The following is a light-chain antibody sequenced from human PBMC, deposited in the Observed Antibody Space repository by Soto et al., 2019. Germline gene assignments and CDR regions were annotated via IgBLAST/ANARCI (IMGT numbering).Light chain of an antibody. CDR1: SSDVGGYNY. V-gene: IGLV2-8*01. J-gene: IGLJ2*01. CDR3: SSYGGNNNLL. Sequence: QSVLTQPPSASGSPGQSVTISCPGTSSDVGGYNYVSWYQQHPGQAPKLLIYEVSKRPSGVPDRFSGSKSGNTASLTVSGLQAEDEADYYCSSYGGNNNLLFGGGTKLTVL. CDR2: EVS.